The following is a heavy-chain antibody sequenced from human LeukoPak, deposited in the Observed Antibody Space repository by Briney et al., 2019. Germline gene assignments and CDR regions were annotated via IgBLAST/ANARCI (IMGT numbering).Heavy chain of an antibody. D-gene: IGHD6-19*01. J-gene: IGHJ4*02. CDR2: IRGSGSTL. CDR1: GFTFSEYY. Sequence: GGSLRLSCAASGFTFSEYYMSWIRQAQGKGLEWVSYIRGSGSTLSYADSVKGRFTISRDNTKNSMYLQMNSLRAEDTAVYYCARAVAGPSGRFDYWGQGTLVTVSS. CDR3: ARAVAGPSGRFDY. V-gene: IGHV3-11*01.